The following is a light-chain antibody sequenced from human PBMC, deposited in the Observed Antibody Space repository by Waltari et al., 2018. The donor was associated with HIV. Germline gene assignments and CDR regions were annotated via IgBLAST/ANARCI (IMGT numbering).Light chain of an antibody. Sequence: EIVMTQSPLHLPVTPGEPASISCRSSQSLLHSNGYTYVDWYVQKPGQSPQLLIYLCAYRASGVPDMFSGSGSGTDFTLKISRVEAEDVGDYYCMQALQTPRTFGRGTKVGIK. V-gene: IGKV2-28*01. J-gene: IGKJ1*01. CDR1: QSLLHSNGYTY. CDR3: MQALQTPRT. CDR2: LCA.